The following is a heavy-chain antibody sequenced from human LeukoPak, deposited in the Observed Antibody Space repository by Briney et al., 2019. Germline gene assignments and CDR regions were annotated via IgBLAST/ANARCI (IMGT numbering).Heavy chain of an antibody. CDR3: ATSGWYQTGVY. D-gene: IGHD6-13*01. V-gene: IGHV4-39*07. CDR2: IYYSGST. Sequence: SETLSLTCTVSGGSISSSNYYWGWIRQPPGKGLEWIGSIYYSGSTYYNPSLNSRVTISVDTSKNQFSLKVTSLTAADTAVYYCATSGWYQTGVYWGQGILVTVSS. CDR1: GGSISSSNYY. J-gene: IGHJ4*02.